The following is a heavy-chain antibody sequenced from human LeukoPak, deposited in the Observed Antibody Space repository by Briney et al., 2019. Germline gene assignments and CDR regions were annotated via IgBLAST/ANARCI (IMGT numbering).Heavy chain of an antibody. Sequence: SETLSLTCGVYGESFSDYYWSWIRQPPGKGLEWIGEINHSGSTNYNPSLKSRVTISIDTSKKQFSLKLSSVTAADTAVYYCARGGAPRNWFDPWGQGTLVTVSS. CDR3: ARGGAPRNWFDP. J-gene: IGHJ5*02. V-gene: IGHV4-34*01. D-gene: IGHD3-16*01. CDR2: INHSGST. CDR1: GESFSDYY.